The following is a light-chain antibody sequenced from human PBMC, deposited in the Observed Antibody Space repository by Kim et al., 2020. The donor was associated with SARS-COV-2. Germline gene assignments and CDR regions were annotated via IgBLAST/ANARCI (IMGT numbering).Light chain of an antibody. CDR1: SLRGYY. V-gene: IGLV3-19*01. Sequence: SSELTQDPAVSVALGQTVRITCQGDSLRGYYASWYQQRPGQAPVLVIYGKNNRPSGIPDRFSGSSSGNTASLTITGAQAEDEADYYCNSRDSSGNHLVFGGGTQLTVL. J-gene: IGLJ2*01. CDR3: NSRDSSGNHLV. CDR2: GKN.